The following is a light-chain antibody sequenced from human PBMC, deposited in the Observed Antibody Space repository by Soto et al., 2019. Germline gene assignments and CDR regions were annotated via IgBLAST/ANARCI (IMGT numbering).Light chain of an antibody. CDR2: YAS. CDR1: QSVSSD. CDR3: DLPSYWPPT. J-gene: IGKJ5*01. V-gene: IGKV3-11*01. Sequence: LSVYLGDRGTLSCRASQSVSSDFAWYQQKPGQAPRLLIYYASTRTTGIPARFSGSGSGTDFTLTICNLEPEYLPSCYCDLPSYWPPTLAHGTRLEIK.